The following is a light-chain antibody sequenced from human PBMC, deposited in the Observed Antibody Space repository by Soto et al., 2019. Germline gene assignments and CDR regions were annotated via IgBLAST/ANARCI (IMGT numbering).Light chain of an antibody. CDR3: CSYAGIKAV. V-gene: IGLV2-8*01. CDR2: EVN. J-gene: IGLJ1*01. Sequence: QSALTRPPYASCSPGQSVTISCTGTSGYVWGHDWVSWYRVRPVEAPKLIIYEVNQRPSGVPDRFSGSKTGNTASLTVSGLQVEDEADYFCCSYAGIKAVFGTGTKLTV. CDR1: SGYVWGHDW.